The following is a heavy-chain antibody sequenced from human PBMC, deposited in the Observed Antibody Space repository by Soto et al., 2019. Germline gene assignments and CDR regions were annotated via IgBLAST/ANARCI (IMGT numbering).Heavy chain of an antibody. Sequence: QVQLQESGPGLVEPSQTLSLPCTVPGGSISGEGYYWSWIRQYSGRGLEWIGYIHYSGSTYYNPSLKSRVIISVDTSKTQFFLNLSSVTAADTAVYYCARAWTATAGWANWFDRWGQGTLVTVSS. CDR1: GGSISGEGYY. CDR3: ARAWTATAGWANWFDR. D-gene: IGHD6-13*01. V-gene: IGHV4-31*03. J-gene: IGHJ5*02. CDR2: IHYSGST.